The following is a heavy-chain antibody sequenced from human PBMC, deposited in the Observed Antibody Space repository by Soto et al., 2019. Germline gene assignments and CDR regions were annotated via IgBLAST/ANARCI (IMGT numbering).Heavy chain of an antibody. D-gene: IGHD3-10*01. V-gene: IGHV1-69*13. Sequence: ASVKVSCKASGGTFSSYAISWVRQAPGQGLEWMGGIIPIFGTANYAQKFQGRVTITADESTRTAYMGLSSLRSEDTAVYYCARGQITMVRGVITDYYYYGMDVWGQGTTVTVSS. CDR2: IIPIFGTA. CDR1: GGTFSSYA. CDR3: ARGQITMVRGVITDYYYYGMDV. J-gene: IGHJ6*02.